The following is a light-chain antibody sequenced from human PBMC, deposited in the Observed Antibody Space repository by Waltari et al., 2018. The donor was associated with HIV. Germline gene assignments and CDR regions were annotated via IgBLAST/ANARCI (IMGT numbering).Light chain of an antibody. V-gene: IGKV3-20*01. Sequence: ELVLTHSPGTLSLSPGERPTLSCRASQSVSSSYLAWYQQKPGQAPRLLIYGASSRATGIPDRFSGSGSGTDFTLTISRLEPEDFAVYYCQQYGSSAWTFGQGTKVEIK. J-gene: IGKJ1*01. CDR1: QSVSSSY. CDR3: QQYGSSAWT. CDR2: GAS.